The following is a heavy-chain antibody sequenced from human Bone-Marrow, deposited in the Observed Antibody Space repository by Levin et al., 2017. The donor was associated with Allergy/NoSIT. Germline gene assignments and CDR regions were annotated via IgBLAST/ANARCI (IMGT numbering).Heavy chain of an antibody. Sequence: ASVKVSCKASGYTFTSYGISWVRQAPGQGLEWMGWISAYNGNTNYAQKLQGRVTMTTDTSTSTAYMELRSLRSDDTAVYYCARRRYSGYDWEYYFDYWGQGTLVTVSS. CDR1: GYTFTSYG. J-gene: IGHJ4*02. D-gene: IGHD5-12*01. V-gene: IGHV1-18*01. CDR2: ISAYNGNT. CDR3: ARRRYSGYDWEYYFDY.